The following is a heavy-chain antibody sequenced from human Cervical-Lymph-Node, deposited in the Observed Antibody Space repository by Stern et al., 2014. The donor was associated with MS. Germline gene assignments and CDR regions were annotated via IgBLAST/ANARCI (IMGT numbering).Heavy chain of an antibody. J-gene: IGHJ4*02. CDR1: GYTFTAYY. D-gene: IGHD3-22*01. CDR3: ARAGSGNSNYFDY. V-gene: IGHV1-46*01. Sequence: VQLLESGAEVKKPGASVKVSCKASGYTFTAYYMYWVRQASGQGLEWLGIINPTGGSTTYAQTFQGRVTMTADTSTSTVYMDLSSLTSEDTAIYFCARAGSGNSNYFDYWGQGTLVTVSS. CDR2: INPTGGST.